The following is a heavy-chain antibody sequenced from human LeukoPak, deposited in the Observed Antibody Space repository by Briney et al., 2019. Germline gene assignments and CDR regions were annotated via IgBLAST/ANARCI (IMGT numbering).Heavy chain of an antibody. D-gene: IGHD4-17*01. CDR3: AKDRTVTTIWYFDY. CDR2: ISGSGGST. V-gene: IGHV3-23*01. CDR1: GFTFSNAW. Sequence: GGSLRLSCAASGFTFSNAWMNWVRQAPGKGLEWVSAISGSGGSTYYADSVKGRFTISRDNSKNTLYLQMNSLRAEDTAVYYCAKDRTVTTIWYFDYWGQGTLVTVSS. J-gene: IGHJ4*02.